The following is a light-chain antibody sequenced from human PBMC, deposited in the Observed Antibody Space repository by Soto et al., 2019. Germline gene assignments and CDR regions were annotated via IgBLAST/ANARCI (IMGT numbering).Light chain of an antibody. CDR3: QQRRNWPLT. Sequence: EIVLTQSPGTLSLSPGERATLSCRASESVSSSYLAWYQQKPGQAPRLLIFDASSRATGIPDRFSGSGSGTDFTLTISSLEPEDFAVYYCQQRRNWPLTFGQGTKVDIK. CDR1: ESVSSSY. J-gene: IGKJ1*01. V-gene: IGKV3D-20*02. CDR2: DAS.